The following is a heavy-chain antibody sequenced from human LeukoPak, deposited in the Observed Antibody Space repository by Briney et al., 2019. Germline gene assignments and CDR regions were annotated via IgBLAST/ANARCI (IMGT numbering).Heavy chain of an antibody. V-gene: IGHV3-33*01. CDR3: ARDNDYYGSGSYLAY. CDR1: GFTFSSYG. CDR2: IWYDGSNK. Sequence: GGSLRLSCAASGFTFSSYGMHWVRQAPGKGLEWVAVIWYDGSNKYYADSVKGRFTISRDNSKNTLYLQMNSLRAEDTAVYYCARDNDYYGSGSYLAYWGQGTLVTVSS. D-gene: IGHD3-10*01. J-gene: IGHJ4*02.